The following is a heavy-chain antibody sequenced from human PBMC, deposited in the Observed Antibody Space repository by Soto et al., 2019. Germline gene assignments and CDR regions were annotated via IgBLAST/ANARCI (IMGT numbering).Heavy chain of an antibody. J-gene: IGHJ4*02. CDR2: IYYSGST. D-gene: IGHD5-18*01. V-gene: IGHV4-39*01. CDR3: ARATAMVSFDY. Sequence: QLQLQESGPGLVKPSETLSLTCTVSGGSISSSSYYWGWIRQPPGKGLEWIGSIYYSGSTYYNPSLKSRVTISVDTSKNQFSLKLSSVTAADTAVYYCARATAMVSFDYWGQGTLVTVSS. CDR1: GGSISSSSYY.